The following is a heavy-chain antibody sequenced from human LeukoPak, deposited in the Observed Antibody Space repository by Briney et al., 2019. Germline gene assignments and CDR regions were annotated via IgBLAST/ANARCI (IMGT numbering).Heavy chain of an antibody. CDR1: GYTFTSYA. CDR2: INAGNGNT. Sequence: WASVKGSCKASGYTFTSYAMHWVRQAPGQRLEWMGWINAGNGNTKYSQKFQGRVTITRDTSASTAYMELSSLRSEDTAVYYCAGILNARYCSGGSCRYPDLWYWGQGTLVTVSS. D-gene: IGHD2-15*01. V-gene: IGHV1-3*01. J-gene: IGHJ4*02. CDR3: AGILNARYCSGGSCRYPDLWY.